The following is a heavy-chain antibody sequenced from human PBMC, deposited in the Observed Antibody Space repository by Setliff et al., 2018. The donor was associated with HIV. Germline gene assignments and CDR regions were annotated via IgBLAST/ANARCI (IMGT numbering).Heavy chain of an antibody. CDR3: ARDGGGSGWSLGEFDF. CDR2: IHTTGSI. J-gene: IGHJ4*02. Sequence: SETLSLTCTVSGGSIRTGNYYWNWIRQPAGKGLEWIGHIHTTGSITYNPSLRSRVTISLDTSKNQVSLSLASVTAADTAVYYCARDGGGSGWSLGEFDFWGLGTLVTVSS. V-gene: IGHV4-61*09. CDR1: GGSIRTGNYY. D-gene: IGHD6-19*01.